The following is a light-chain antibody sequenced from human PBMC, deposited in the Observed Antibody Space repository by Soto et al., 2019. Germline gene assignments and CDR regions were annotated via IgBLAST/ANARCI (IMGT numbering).Light chain of an antibody. Sequence: DIVLTPSPDSLAVSLGYRSTINCNSRQSVLYSSNNKNYLAWYQQKQGQPPKLLIYWASTRESGVPDRFSGSGSGTDFTLTISSLQAEDVAVYYCRKYYGTPRTFGQGTKVDIK. CDR1: QSVLYSSNNKNY. CDR3: RKYYGTPRT. V-gene: IGKV4-1*01. J-gene: IGKJ1*01. CDR2: WAS.